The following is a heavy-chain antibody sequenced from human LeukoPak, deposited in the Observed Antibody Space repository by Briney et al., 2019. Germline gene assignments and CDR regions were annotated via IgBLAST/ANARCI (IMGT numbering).Heavy chain of an antibody. CDR2: IKQDGSEK. V-gene: IGHV3-7*01. CDR1: GFTFSSYW. Sequence: GGSLRLSCATSGFTFSSYWMSWVRQAPGKGLEWVANIKQDGSEKYYVDSVKGRFTISRDNAKNSLYLQMNSLRAEDTAVYYCASRWPYAEFDYWGQGTLVTVSS. J-gene: IGHJ4*02. D-gene: IGHD4-23*01. CDR3: ASRWPYAEFDY.